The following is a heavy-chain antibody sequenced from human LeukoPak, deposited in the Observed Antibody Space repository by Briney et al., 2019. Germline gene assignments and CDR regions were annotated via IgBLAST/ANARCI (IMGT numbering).Heavy chain of an antibody. Sequence: GGSLRLSCAASGFTFSSYSMNWVRQAPGKGLEWVSSISSSSSYIYYADSVKGRFTISRDNAKNSLYVQMNSLRAEDTAVYYCARSSGWLIDQWGQGTLVTVSS. CDR2: ISSSSSYI. CDR1: GFTFSSYS. J-gene: IGHJ4*02. D-gene: IGHD6-19*01. CDR3: ARSSGWLIDQ. V-gene: IGHV3-21*01.